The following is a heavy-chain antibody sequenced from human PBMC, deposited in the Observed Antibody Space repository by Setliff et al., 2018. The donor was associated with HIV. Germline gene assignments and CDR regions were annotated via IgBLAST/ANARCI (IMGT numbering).Heavy chain of an antibody. CDR1: GFSFRTYN. J-gene: IGHJ4*01. D-gene: IGHD3-22*01. Sequence: GGSLRLSCAASGFSFRTYNMNWVRQAPGKGLEWVSSISSDGRYIYYADSVKGRFTISRDDAKSSLYLQMYSLRAEDTAVYYCARDGASSGYYSQIDYWGQGEMVTVSS. CDR3: ARDGASSGYYSQIDY. CDR2: ISSDGRYI. V-gene: IGHV3-21*01.